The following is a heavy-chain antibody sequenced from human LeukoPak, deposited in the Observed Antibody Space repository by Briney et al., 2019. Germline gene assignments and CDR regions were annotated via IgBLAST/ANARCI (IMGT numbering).Heavy chain of an antibody. V-gene: IGHV3-74*01. CDR1: GFTFSSYA. Sequence: PGGSLRLSCAASGFTFSSYAMHWVRQAPEKGLVWVSRISDDGSSSNYADSVKGRFTISRDNAKNTLYLQMNSLRAEDAAVYYCARGGPGPTDYFDYWGQGTLVTVSS. CDR2: ISDDGSSS. CDR3: ARGGPGPTDYFDY. J-gene: IGHJ4*02. D-gene: IGHD1-14*01.